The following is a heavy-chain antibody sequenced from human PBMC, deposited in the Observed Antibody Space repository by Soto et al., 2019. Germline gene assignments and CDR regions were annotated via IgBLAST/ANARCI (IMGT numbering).Heavy chain of an antibody. V-gene: IGHV4-34*01. D-gene: IGHD6-13*01. CDR1: GGSLSGYY. CDR3: ARIEITQQLVLFDY. CDR2: INHSGST. Sequence: SETLSLTCAVYGGSLSGYYWSWIRQPPGKGLEWIGEINHSGSTNYNPSLKSRVTISVDTSKNQFSLKLSSVTAADTAVYYCARIEITQQLVLFDYWGQGTLVTVSS. J-gene: IGHJ4*02.